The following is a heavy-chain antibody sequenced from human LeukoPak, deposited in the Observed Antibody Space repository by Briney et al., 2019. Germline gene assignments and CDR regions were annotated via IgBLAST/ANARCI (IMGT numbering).Heavy chain of an antibody. CDR3: ARDRGIAAAGTLGY. CDR2: IIPIFGIA. J-gene: IGHJ4*02. CDR1: GGTFSSYA. D-gene: IGHD6-13*01. V-gene: IGHV1-69*04. Sequence: ASVKVSCKASGGTFSSYAISWVRQAPGQGLEWMGRIIPIFGIANYAQKFQGRVTITADKSTSTAYMELSSLRSEDTAVYYCARDRGIAAAGTLGYWGQGTLVTVSS.